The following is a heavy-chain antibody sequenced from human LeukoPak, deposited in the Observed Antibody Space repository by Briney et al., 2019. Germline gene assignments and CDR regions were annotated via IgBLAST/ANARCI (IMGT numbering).Heavy chain of an antibody. CDR3: ARVMTYYYGSGSYYNVGYYYYMDV. Sequence: ASVKVSCKASGYTFTSYGISWVRQAPGQGLEWMGWISAYNGNTNYAQKLQGRVTMTTDTSTSTAYMELRSLRSDDTAVYYCARVMTYYYGSGSYYNVGYYYYMDVWGKGTTVTVSS. CDR2: ISAYNGNT. CDR1: GYTFTSYG. J-gene: IGHJ6*03. V-gene: IGHV1-18*01. D-gene: IGHD3-10*01.